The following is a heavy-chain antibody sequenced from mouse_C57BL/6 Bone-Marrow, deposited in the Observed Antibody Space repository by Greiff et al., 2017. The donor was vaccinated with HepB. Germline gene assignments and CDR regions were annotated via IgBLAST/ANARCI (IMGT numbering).Heavy chain of an antibody. CDR1: GYSITSGYY. CDR3: ARVFLRAY. CDR2: ISYDGSN. Sequence: EVKLQESGPGLVKPSQSLSLTCSVTGYSITSGYYWNWIRQFPGNKLEWMGYISYDGSNNYNPSLKNRISITRDTSKNQFFLKLNSVTTEDTATYYCARVFLRAYWGQGTLVTVSA. J-gene: IGHJ3*01. V-gene: IGHV3-6*01.